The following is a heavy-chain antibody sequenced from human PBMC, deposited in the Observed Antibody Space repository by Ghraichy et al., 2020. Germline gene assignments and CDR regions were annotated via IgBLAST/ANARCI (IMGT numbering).Heavy chain of an antibody. J-gene: IGHJ4*02. CDR3: FSGITDPYYFDF. CDR2: FYYGGNT. D-gene: IGHD1-26*01. Sequence: SETLSLTCSVFGGFISTSNYYWGWIRQPPGKGLEWIGSFYYGGNTYYNPSLKSRVTISVDTSKNQVSLRLTSVTATDTAVYYCFSGITDPYYFDFWGQGTLVTVSS. CDR1: GGFISTSNYY. V-gene: IGHV4-39*01.